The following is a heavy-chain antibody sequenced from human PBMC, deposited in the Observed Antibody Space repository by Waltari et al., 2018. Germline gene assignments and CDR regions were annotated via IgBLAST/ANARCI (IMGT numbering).Heavy chain of an antibody. V-gene: IGHV1-18*01. D-gene: IGHD3-10*01. Sequence: QVQLVQSGAEVKKPGASVKVSCKASGYTFTSYGISWVRQAPGQGLEWMGWISAYNGNTNYAQKLQGRGTMTTDTSTSTAYMELRSLRSDDTAVYYCARVRGLLWFGATADYYYYMDVWGKGTTVTVSS. J-gene: IGHJ6*03. CDR2: ISAYNGNT. CDR1: GYTFTSYG. CDR3: ARVRGLLWFGATADYYYYMDV.